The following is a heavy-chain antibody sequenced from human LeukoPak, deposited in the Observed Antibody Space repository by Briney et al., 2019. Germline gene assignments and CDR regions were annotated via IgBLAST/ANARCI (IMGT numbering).Heavy chain of an antibody. CDR1: GGSISNYY. J-gene: IGHJ3*02. CDR2: LHASGST. D-gene: IGHD3-16*01. CDR3: ARDQSGSGGHNNDAFDI. V-gene: IGHV4-4*07. Sequence: PSETLSLTCSVSGGSISNYYWNWIRQPAGKGLEWVGRLHASGSTRYNPSFGTRVNISADTSKNQLSLKLTSVTAADTALYFCARDQSGSGGHNNDAFDIWGQGTMVTVYS.